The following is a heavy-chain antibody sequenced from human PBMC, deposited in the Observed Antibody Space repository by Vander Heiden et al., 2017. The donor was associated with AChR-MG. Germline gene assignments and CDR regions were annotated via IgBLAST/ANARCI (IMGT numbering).Heavy chain of an antibody. D-gene: IGHD3-22*01. V-gene: IGHV3-66*01. J-gene: IGHJ4*02. CDR1: AFTVRSKY. CDR3: ASTYYYDSSGYPEV. CDR2: IYSGGST. Sequence: VPLVESGGGLVQPGRSLRLSCAASAFTVRSKYMSWVRQAPGKGLEWVSVIYSGGSTYYADSVKGRFTISRDNSKNTLSLQMNSLRAEDTAVYYCASTYYYDSSGYPEVWGQGTLVTVSS.